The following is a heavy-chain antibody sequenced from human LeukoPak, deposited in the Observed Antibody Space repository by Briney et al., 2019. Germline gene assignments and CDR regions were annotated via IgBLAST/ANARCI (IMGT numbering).Heavy chain of an antibody. D-gene: IGHD1-26*01. J-gene: IGHJ4*02. Sequence: GESLKISCKGSGYRFTNYWIGWVRQMPGKGLEWMGIIYPGDSETRYSPSFQGQVTISADKSISTAYLQWSSLKALDTAMYYCARRRDLYSGSYYPFDYWGQGTLVTVSS. CDR1: GYRFTNYW. V-gene: IGHV5-51*01. CDR2: IYPGDSET. CDR3: ARRRDLYSGSYYPFDY.